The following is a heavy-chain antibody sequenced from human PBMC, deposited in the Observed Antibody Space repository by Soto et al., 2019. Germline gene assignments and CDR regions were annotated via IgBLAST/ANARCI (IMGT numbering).Heavy chain of an antibody. D-gene: IGHD3-22*01. CDR2: ISYMGTT. Sequence: XETLSLTFTVSGCSINNYYWSWIRQAPGKGLQYIGYISYMGTTNYNPSLKSRVTISVDTSKNQFSLKLTSVTAADTALYYCTKSGGGYVNSGYYGGDYDYWGRGTLVTVSS. V-gene: IGHV4-59*01. CDR1: GCSINNYY. CDR3: TKSGGGYVNSGYYGGDYDY. J-gene: IGHJ4*02.